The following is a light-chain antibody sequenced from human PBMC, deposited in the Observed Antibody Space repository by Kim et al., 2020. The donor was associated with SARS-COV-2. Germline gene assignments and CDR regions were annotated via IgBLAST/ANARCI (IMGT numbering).Light chain of an antibody. CDR1: QSITTY. Sequence: SSVGDRVTISCRSSQSITTYLNWYQQKPGDNPKLLIYATSNLQSGVPSRFSGSGSGTDFTLTISSLQPEDFATYYCQQSYSIPFTFGPGTKVDIK. CDR3: QQSYSIPFT. CDR2: ATS. V-gene: IGKV1-39*01. J-gene: IGKJ3*01.